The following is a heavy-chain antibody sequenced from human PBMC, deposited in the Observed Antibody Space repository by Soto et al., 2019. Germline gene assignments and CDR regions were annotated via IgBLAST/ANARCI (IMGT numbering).Heavy chain of an antibody. D-gene: IGHD3-22*01. J-gene: IGHJ4*02. Sequence: QVQLQESGPGLVMPSQTLSLTCTVSGGSISSGGYYWSWIRQHPGKGLEWIGYIYYSGSTYYNPSRKSRVTISVDTSKNQFSLKLSSVTAADTAVYYCARNYYDSSGYYDYFDYWGQGTLVTVSS. CDR3: ARNYYDSSGYYDYFDY. CDR1: GGSISSGGYY. CDR2: IYYSGST. V-gene: IGHV4-31*03.